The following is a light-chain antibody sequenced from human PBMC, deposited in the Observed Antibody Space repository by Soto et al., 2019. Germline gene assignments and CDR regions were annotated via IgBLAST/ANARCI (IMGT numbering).Light chain of an antibody. CDR3: QQYGSSPPYT. Sequence: EVVLTQSPGTLSLSPGERATLSCRASQSVTNKYLAWYQQKPGQAPRLLIFGSSDRATGIPDRFSGSGSGTDFTLTISRLEPEDFVGYYCQQYGSSPPYTFGQGTKLEI. J-gene: IGKJ2*01. CDR2: GSS. CDR1: QSVTNKY. V-gene: IGKV3-20*01.